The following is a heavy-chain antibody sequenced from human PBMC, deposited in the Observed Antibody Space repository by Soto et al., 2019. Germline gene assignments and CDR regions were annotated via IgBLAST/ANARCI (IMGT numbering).Heavy chain of an antibody. V-gene: IGHV3-11*01. Sequence: GSLRLPCAASGFTFSDYYMSWIRQAPGKGLEWVSYISSSGSTIYYADSVKGRFTISRDNAKNSLYLQMNSLRAEDTAVYYCAREDYGDSSLGWGMDVWGQGTKVTVYS. D-gene: IGHD4-17*01. CDR2: ISSSGSTI. CDR1: GFTFSDYY. J-gene: IGHJ6*02. CDR3: AREDYGDSSLGWGMDV.